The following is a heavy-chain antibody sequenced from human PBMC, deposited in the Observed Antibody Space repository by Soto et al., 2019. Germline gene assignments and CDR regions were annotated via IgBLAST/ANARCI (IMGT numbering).Heavy chain of an antibody. CDR3: ARGRDGDY. V-gene: IGHV1-18*01. CDR1: GYAFTTYG. CDR2: ISAHNGNT. Sequence: QVHLVQSGAEVKKPGASVKVSCKGSGYAFTTYGITWVRQAPGQGLEWMGWISAHNGNTNYAQKAQGRVTVTRDTSTRTAYMELRSLRSDDPVVYYCARGRDGDYWGQGALVTVSS. D-gene: IGHD6-6*01. J-gene: IGHJ4*02.